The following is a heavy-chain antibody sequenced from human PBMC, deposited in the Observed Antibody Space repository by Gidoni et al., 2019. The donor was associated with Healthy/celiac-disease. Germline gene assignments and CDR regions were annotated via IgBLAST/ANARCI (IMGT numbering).Heavy chain of an antibody. V-gene: IGHV4-39*01. CDR2: IYYSGST. CDR3: ARRSVAEGHVTFDY. Sequence: QLQLQESGPGLVKPSETLSLTCTVSGGSISSSSYYWGWIRQPPGKGLEWIGSIYYSGSTYYNPSLKSRVTISVDTSKNQFSLKLSSVTAADTAVYYCARRSVAEGHVTFDYWGQGTLVTVSS. CDR1: GGSISSSSYY. J-gene: IGHJ4*02. D-gene: IGHD6-19*01.